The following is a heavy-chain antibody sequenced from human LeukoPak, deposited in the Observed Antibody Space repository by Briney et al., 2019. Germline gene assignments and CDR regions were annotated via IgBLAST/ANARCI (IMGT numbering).Heavy chain of an antibody. CDR1: GFTFSSYS. D-gene: IGHD5-18*01. CDR2: ISSSSSYI. V-gene: IGHV3-21*01. Sequence: GGSLRLSCAASGFTFSSYSMNWVRQAPGKGLEWVSSISSSSSYIYYADSVKGRFTISRDNAKSSLYLQMNSLRAEDTAVYYCARASREIQLWFSGMDVWGQGTTVTVSS. J-gene: IGHJ6*02. CDR3: ARASREIQLWFSGMDV.